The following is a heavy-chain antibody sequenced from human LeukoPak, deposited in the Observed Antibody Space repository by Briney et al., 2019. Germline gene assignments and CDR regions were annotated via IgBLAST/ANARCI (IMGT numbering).Heavy chain of an antibody. CDR3: ARRIGNGDYPYYFDY. J-gene: IGHJ4*02. D-gene: IGHD4-17*01. CDR2: IYYSGST. V-gene: IGHV4-39*01. CDR1: GGSISSSSYY. Sequence: SETLSLTCTVSGGSISSSSYYWGWIRQPPGKGLEWIGSIYYSGSTYYNPSLKSRVTMSVDTSKNQFSLKLSSVTAADTAVYYCARRIGNGDYPYYFDYWGQGTLVTVSS.